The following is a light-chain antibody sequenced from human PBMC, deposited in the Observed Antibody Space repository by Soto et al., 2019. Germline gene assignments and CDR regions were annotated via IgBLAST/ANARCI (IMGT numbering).Light chain of an antibody. V-gene: IGKV1-27*01. Sequence: DIHMTLAPSSLPASVGHRFTITCRASQGITDYLAWYQQRPGKVPNRLIYAASILQSGVPSRFSGSGSGTDFTLTISSLQPEDVATYYCQKSNRAPKTFGQGTKVDI. CDR3: QKSNRAPKT. CDR1: QGITDY. CDR2: AAS. J-gene: IGKJ1*01.